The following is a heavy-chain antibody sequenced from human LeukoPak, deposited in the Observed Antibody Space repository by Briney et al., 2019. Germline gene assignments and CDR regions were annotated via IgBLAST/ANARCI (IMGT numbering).Heavy chain of an antibody. D-gene: IGHD2-15*01. CDR2: ISYDGSNK. V-gene: IGHV3-30-3*01. CDR1: GFTFSSYA. Sequence: GRSLRLSCAASGFTFSSYAMHWVRQAPGKGLEWVAVISYDGSNKYYADSVKGRFTISRDNSKNTLYLQMNSLRAEDTAVYYCARDCSGGSCYFDYWGQGTLVTVSS. J-gene: IGHJ4*02. CDR3: ARDCSGGSCYFDY.